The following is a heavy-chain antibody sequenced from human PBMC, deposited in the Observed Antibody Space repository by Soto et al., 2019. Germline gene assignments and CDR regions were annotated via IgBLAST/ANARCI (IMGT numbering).Heavy chain of an antibody. CDR3: ATDRPPYRSGGSCYSHGFDY. Sequence: GGSLRLSCAASGFTFSSYGMHWVRQAPGKGLEWVAVISYDGSNKYYADSVKGRFTISRDNSKNTLYLQMDSLRAEDTAVYYCATDRPPYRSGGSCYSHGFDYWGQGTLVTVSS. D-gene: IGHD2-15*01. CDR2: ISYDGSNK. J-gene: IGHJ4*02. V-gene: IGHV3-30*03. CDR1: GFTFSSYG.